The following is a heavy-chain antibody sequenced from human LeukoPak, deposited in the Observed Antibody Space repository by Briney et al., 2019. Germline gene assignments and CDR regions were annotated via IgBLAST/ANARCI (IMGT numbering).Heavy chain of an antibody. Sequence: GGSLRLSCAASGFTFSSYAMSWVRQAPGKGLEWVSAISGNGGSTYYADSVKGRFTISRDNSKNTLYLQMNSLRAEDTAVYYCAKDCDDFWSGYCCCDYWGQGTLVTVSS. J-gene: IGHJ4*02. V-gene: IGHV3-23*01. CDR2: ISGNGGST. CDR3: AKDCDDFWSGYCCCDY. CDR1: GFTFSSYA. D-gene: IGHD3-3*01.